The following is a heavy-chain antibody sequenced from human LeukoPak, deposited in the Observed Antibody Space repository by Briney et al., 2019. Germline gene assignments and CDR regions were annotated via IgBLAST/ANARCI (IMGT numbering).Heavy chain of an antibody. J-gene: IGHJ5*01. CDR2: IDWKGQPT. CDR3: TRAITYFYGSVTYDWFDS. CDR1: GFTVSSNY. Sequence: GGSLRLSCAASGFTVSSNYISWVRQAPGKGLEWVSDIDWKGQPTSYADSVKGRFIISRDNAKNMVYLQMNSLRADDTAIYYCTRAITYFYGSVTYDWFDSWGQGTRVTVSS. V-gene: IGHV3-53*01. D-gene: IGHD3-10*01.